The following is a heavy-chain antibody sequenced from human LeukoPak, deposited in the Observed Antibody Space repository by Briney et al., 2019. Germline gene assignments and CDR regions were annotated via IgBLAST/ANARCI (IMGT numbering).Heavy chain of an antibody. Sequence: GGSLRLSCAASGFTFSSYWMSWVRQAPGKGLEWVANIKQDGSEKYYVDSVKGRFTISRDNAKNSLYLQMNSLRAEDTAVYYYARDLGVVVPDHMDVWGKGTTVTISS. J-gene: IGHJ6*03. CDR1: GFTFSSYW. CDR3: ARDLGVVVPDHMDV. V-gene: IGHV3-7*01. D-gene: IGHD2-2*01. CDR2: IKQDGSEK.